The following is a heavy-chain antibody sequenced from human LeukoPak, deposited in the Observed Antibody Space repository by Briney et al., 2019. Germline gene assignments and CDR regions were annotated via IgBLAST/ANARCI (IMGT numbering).Heavy chain of an antibody. CDR1: GVTFSSYV. CDR3: AKDGGNYYIDY. J-gene: IGHJ4*02. V-gene: IGHV3-30*18. D-gene: IGHD4-23*01. CDR2: ISHDGSTN. Sequence: LPGGSLRLSCAASGVTFSSYVMHWVRHAPGKGLEWMAFISHDGSTNLYADSGKGRFTISRDNSKSTMFLQMNSLRAEDTAVYFCAKDGGNYYIDYWGQGTLVTVSS.